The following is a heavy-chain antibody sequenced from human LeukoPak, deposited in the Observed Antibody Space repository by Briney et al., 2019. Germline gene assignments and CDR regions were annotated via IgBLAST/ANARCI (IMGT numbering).Heavy chain of an antibody. Sequence: GASVKVSCKASGYTFTSYGISWVRQAPGQGLEWMGGIVPIFGTSNYAQKFQDRVTITTDGSTSTAYLELSSLRSEDTAMYYCARDISPVYFGSSGLDYWGQGTLVTVSS. CDR1: GYTFTSYG. D-gene: IGHD3-22*01. V-gene: IGHV1-69*05. J-gene: IGHJ4*02. CDR2: IVPIFGTS. CDR3: ARDISPVYFGSSGLDY.